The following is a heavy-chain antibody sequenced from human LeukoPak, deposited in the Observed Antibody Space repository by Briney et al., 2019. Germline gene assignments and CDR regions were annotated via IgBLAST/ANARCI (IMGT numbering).Heavy chain of an antibody. CDR2: ISYDGGSE. V-gene: IGHV3-30*04. D-gene: IGHD3-10*01. CDR3: ARDAHPFGLGMTLNWFDP. Sequence: GRSLRLSCAASGFNFSTYAMHWVRQAPGKGLEWVAVISYDGGSEYYLDSVEGRFTISRDDYQNTLYLQMNSLRPDDTAMFYCARDAHPFGLGMTLNWFDPWGQGTLVTVSS. CDR1: GFNFSTYA. J-gene: IGHJ5*02.